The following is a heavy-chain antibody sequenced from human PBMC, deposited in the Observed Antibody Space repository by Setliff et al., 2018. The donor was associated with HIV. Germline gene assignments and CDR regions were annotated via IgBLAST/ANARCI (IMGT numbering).Heavy chain of an antibody. CDR3: IRRRRAPGTADLESY. J-gene: IGHJ4*02. CDR2: IYPGDSDA. CDR1: GYVFTSHW. D-gene: IGHD2-21*02. Sequence: GESLKISCQGSGYVFTSHWIGWVRQQAGKGLEWMGIIYPGDSDARYGPSFQGQVTISADKSISTAYLQWSSLTASDTATYYCIRRRRAPGTADLESYWGQGTLVTVSS. V-gene: IGHV5-51*01.